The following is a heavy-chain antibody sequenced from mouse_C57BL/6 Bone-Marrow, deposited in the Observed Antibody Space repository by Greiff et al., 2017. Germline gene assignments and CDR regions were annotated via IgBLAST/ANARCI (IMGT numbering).Heavy chain of an antibody. CDR2: IDPSDSET. D-gene: IGHD2-5*01. Sequence: QVQLQQPGAELVRPGSSVKLSCKASGYTFTSYWMHWVKQRPIQGLEWIGNIDPSDSETHYNQKFKDKATLTVDKSSSTAYMQLSSLTSEDSAVYYCARMNYSSYGFDYWGQGTLVTVSA. V-gene: IGHV1-52*01. J-gene: IGHJ3*01. CDR3: ARMNYSSYGFDY. CDR1: GYTFTSYW.